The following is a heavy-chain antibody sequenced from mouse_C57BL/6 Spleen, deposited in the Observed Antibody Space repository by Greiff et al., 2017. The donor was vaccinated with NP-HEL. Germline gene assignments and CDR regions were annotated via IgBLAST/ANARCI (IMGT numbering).Heavy chain of an antibody. J-gene: IGHJ2*01. CDR2: INPSSGYT. CDR1: GYTFTSYW. Sequence: QVQLQQSGAELAKPGASVKLSCKASGYTFTSYWMHWVKQRPGQGLEWIGYINPSSGYTKYNQKFKDKATLTADKSSRTAYMQLSSLTYEDSSVYYCARGGDRHYFDYWGQGTTLTVSS. CDR3: ARGGDRHYFDY. D-gene: IGHD2-14*01. V-gene: IGHV1-7*01.